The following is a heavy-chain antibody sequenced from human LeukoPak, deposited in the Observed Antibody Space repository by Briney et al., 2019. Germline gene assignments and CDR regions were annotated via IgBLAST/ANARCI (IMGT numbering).Heavy chain of an antibody. CDR2: ISGYNGNT. CDR3: ARGFSVGESYFDY. Sequence: ASVKVSCKASGYIFMSYGISWVRQAPGQWLEWMGWISGYNGNTNYAQNLQGRVTMTTGTSTSTAYMELRSLRSDDTAVYYCARGFSVGESYFDYWGQGTLVTVSS. V-gene: IGHV1-18*01. J-gene: IGHJ4*02. D-gene: IGHD2/OR15-2a*01. CDR1: GYIFMSYG.